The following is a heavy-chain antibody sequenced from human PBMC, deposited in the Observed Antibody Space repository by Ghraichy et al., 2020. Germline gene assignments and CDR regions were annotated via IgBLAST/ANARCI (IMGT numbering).Heavy chain of an antibody. J-gene: IGHJ4*02. D-gene: IGHD6-13*01. CDR2: IYYSGST. Sequence: SETLSLTCTVSGGSISSSSYYWGWIRQPPGKGLEWIGSIYYSGSTYYNPSLKSRITISVDTSKNQFSLKLSSVTAADTAVYYCARDGHHAACTGFLPMHFFDYWGQGTLVTVSS. CDR3: ARDGHHAACTGFLPMHFFDY. V-gene: IGHV4-39*01. CDR1: GGSISSSSYY.